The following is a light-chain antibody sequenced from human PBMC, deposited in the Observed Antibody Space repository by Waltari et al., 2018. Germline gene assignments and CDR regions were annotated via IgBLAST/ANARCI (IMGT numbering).Light chain of an antibody. CDR3: GAWDDSLNAPV. CDR1: SSHIGIYT. V-gene: IGLV1-44*01. J-gene: IGLJ3*02. CDR2: RTD. Sequence: QSVLTPPPSASATPGQRVTISCSGTSSHIGIYTVHWYQQFSGTAPRLVIYRTDQRPSGVPDRFSGSKSDTSASLAISGVQSDDEADYFCGAWDDSLNAPVFGGGTKLTVL.